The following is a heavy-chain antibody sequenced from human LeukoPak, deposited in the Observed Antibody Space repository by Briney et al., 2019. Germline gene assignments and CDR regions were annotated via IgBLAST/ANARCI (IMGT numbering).Heavy chain of an antibody. CDR1: GLTFSTYW. CDR2: IKQDGSEK. CDR3: ARDQGGGYDY. V-gene: IGHV3-7*03. D-gene: IGHD5-12*01. J-gene: IGHJ4*02. Sequence: GGSMRLSCAASGLTFSTYWMSWVRQAPGKGLEWVAHIKQDGSEKQYVDSVKGRFTISRDNAKNSLYLQMNSLRAEDTAVYYCARDQGGGYDYWGQGTLVTVSS.